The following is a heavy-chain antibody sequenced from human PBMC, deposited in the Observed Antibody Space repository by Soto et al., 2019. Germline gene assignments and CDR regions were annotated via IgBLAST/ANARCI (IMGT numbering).Heavy chain of an antibody. V-gene: IGHV3-23*01. D-gene: IGHD3-10*01. CDR3: AKEGYYGSGSGYCYYYKDV. CDR2: ISGSGGST. Sequence: GGSLRLSCAASGFTFSSYAMSWVRQAPGKGLEWVSAISGSGGSTYYADSVKGRFTISRDNSKNTLYLQMNSLRAEDTAVYYCAKEGYYGSGSGYCYYYKDVWGKGTTVTVSS. CDR1: GFTFSSYA. J-gene: IGHJ6*03.